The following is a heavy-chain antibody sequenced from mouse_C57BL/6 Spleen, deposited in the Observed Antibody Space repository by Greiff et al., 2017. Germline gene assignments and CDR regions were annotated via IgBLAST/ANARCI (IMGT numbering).Heavy chain of an antibody. CDR2: INPSTGGT. D-gene: IGHD3-2*02. V-gene: IGHV1-42*01. CDR1: GYSFTGYY. J-gene: IGHJ2*01. Sequence: VQLKESGPELVKPGASVKISCKASGYSFTGYYMNWVKQSPEKSLEWIGEINPSTGGTTYNQKFKAKATLTVDKSSSTAYMQLKSLTSEDSAVYYCAQTAQATSYYFDYWGQGTTLTVSS. CDR3: AQTAQATSYYFDY.